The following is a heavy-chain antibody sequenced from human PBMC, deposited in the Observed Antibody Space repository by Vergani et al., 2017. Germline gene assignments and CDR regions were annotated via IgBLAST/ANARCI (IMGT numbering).Heavy chain of an antibody. CDR1: GYTFTSYD. Sequence: QVQLVQSGAEVKKPGASVKVSCKASGYTFTSYDINWVRQATGQGLEWMGWMNPNSGNTGYAQKFQGRVTMTRNTSISTAYMELSSRRSEDTAVYYCERARGYSSHYYYYGMDGWGQGTTVTVSS. V-gene: IGHV1-8*01. CDR3: ERARGYSSHYYYYGMDG. J-gene: IGHJ6*02. CDR2: MNPNSGNT. D-gene: IGHD5-18*01.